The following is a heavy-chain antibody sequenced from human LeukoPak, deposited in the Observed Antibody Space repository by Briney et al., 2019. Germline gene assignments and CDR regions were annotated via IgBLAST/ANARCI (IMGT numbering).Heavy chain of an antibody. CDR1: GGSISSGGYY. V-gene: IGHV4-31*03. J-gene: IGHJ4*02. Sequence: SETLSLTCTVSGGSISSGGYYWSWIRQHPGKGLEWIGYIYYSGSTYYNPSLKSRVTISVDTSKNQFSLKLSSVTAADTAVYYCARSSSGWYHPYYFDYWGQGILVTVSS. CDR2: IYYSGST. CDR3: ARSSSGWYHPYYFDY. D-gene: IGHD6-19*01.